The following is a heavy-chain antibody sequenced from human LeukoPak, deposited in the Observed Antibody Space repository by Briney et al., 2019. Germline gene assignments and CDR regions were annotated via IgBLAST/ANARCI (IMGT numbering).Heavy chain of an antibody. CDR2: ISGSGGST. CDR1: GFTFSSYA. Sequence: PGGSLRLSCAASGFTFSSYAMSWVRQAPGKGLEWVSAISGSGGSTYYADSVKGRFTISRDNSKNTLYLQMNSLRAEDTAVYYCARNAHIVVVPAGSFNWFDPWGQGTLVTVSS. J-gene: IGHJ5*02. V-gene: IGHV3-23*01. CDR3: ARNAHIVVVPAGSFNWFDP. D-gene: IGHD2-2*01.